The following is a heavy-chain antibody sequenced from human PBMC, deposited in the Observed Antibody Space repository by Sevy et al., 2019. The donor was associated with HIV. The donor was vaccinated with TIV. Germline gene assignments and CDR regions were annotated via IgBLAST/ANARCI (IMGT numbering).Heavy chain of an antibody. CDR2: LSFGCGKI. CDR1: GFTFNIYS. V-gene: IGHV3-23*01. D-gene: IGHD2-8*01. CDR3: AREGCTKPHDY. J-gene: IGHJ4*02. Sequence: GGSLRLSCAASGFTFNIYSMSWVRQTPGKGLEWVASLSFGCGKINHADSVKGRFTMSRDDSKNAVYLQMNNLRVEDTAIYYCAREGCTKPHDYWGQGTLVTVS.